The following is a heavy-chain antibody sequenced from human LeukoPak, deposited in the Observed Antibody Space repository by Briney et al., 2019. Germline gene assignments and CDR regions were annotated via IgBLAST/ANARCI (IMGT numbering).Heavy chain of an antibody. J-gene: IGHJ4*02. D-gene: IGHD2-21*02. CDR3: ATLGGDYHGPWYYDY. Sequence: GGSLRLSCEASGFTVSSNHMTWVRQAPGKGLEWVSLSHSGGNIFYVDSVKGRFTISRDNSKNTVYLQMNSLGDEDTAVYYCATLGGDYHGPWYYDYWGQGTLVSVSS. CDR2: SHSGGNI. V-gene: IGHV3-53*01. CDR1: GFTVSSNH.